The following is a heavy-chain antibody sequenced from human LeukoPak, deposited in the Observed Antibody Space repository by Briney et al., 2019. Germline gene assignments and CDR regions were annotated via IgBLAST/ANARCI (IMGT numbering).Heavy chain of an antibody. CDR3: ARGRYYYDSSGYSNYYYYYGLDV. V-gene: IGHV1-8*02. D-gene: IGHD3-22*01. Sequence: ASVKVSCKASGYTFTSYYMHWVRQAPGQGLEWMGWMNPNSGNTGYAQKFQGRVTMTRNTSISTAYMELSSLRSEDTAVYYCARGRYYYDSSGYSNYYYYYGLDVWGQGTTVTVSS. J-gene: IGHJ6*02. CDR1: GYTFTSYY. CDR2: MNPNSGNT.